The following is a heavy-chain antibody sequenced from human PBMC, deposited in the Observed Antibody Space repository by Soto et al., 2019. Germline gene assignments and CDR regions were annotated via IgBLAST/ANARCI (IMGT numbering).Heavy chain of an antibody. D-gene: IGHD3-16*01. CDR2: IYNIIGYIRYGVTP. CDR3: ARLKTSATSDYFDS. Sequence: SETLCLTCTVSGGSISGYYWSWLRQPPGKGLEWIGYIYNIIGYIRYGVTPYYSASLRSRVDISLDTSKNHFSLKVDSVTAADTAVYFCARLKTSATSDYFDSWGQGALVTVSS. V-gene: IGHV4-59*04. CDR1: GGSISGYY. J-gene: IGHJ4*02.